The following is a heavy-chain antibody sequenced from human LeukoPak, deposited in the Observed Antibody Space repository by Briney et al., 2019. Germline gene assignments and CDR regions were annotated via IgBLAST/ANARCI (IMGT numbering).Heavy chain of an antibody. Sequence: GASVKVSCKASGGTFSIYAISWVRQAPGQGLEWMGGIIPIFGTANYAQKFQGRVTITADKSTSTAYMELSSLRSEDTAVYYCASRYCSGGGCYGTYFDYWGQGTLVTVSS. CDR1: GGTFSIYA. CDR3: ASRYCSGGGCYGTYFDY. J-gene: IGHJ4*02. CDR2: IIPIFGTA. D-gene: IGHD2-15*01. V-gene: IGHV1-69*06.